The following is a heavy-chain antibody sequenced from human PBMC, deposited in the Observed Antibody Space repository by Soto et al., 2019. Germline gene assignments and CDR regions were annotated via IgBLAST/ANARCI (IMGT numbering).Heavy chain of an antibody. J-gene: IGHJ5*01. Sequence: PSETLSLTCDVSSVSITSSNWWTWVRQPPGKGLEWLGKISHSGTVNYNATLRSRVTISVDKPKNQLSLKLMSVTAADTAVYYCARDYEGFDSWGPGILVNVSS. CDR2: ISHSGTV. CDR3: ARDYEGFDS. V-gene: IGHV4-4*02. CDR1: SVSITSSNW. D-gene: IGHD3-16*01.